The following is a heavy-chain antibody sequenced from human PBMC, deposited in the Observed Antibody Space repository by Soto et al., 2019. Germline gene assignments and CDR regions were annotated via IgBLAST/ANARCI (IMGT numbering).Heavy chain of an antibody. J-gene: IGHJ4*02. V-gene: IGHV1-18*04. Sequence: ASVKVSCKSSGYRFITYGISWVRQTPGHSLEWLGWISPYNGDTKYAQKLQGRLTLTTDTSTSTGYMELRSLTSDDTAVYYCATTRSYDSYRPYDYWGQGNLVTVSS. CDR1: GYRFITYG. CDR2: ISPYNGDT. CDR3: ATTRSYDSYRPYDY. D-gene: IGHD3-16*01.